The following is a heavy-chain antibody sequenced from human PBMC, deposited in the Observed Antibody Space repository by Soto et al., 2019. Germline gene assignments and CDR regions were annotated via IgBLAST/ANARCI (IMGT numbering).Heavy chain of an antibody. CDR1: GQSFSGHS. CDR2: INESGST. D-gene: IGHD1-1*01. J-gene: IGHJ4*02. Sequence: QVQLQQWGAGLVKPSETLSLSCAVYGQSFSGHSWAWIRQPPGKGLEWIGEINESGSTYYNPSLKRRVTISTDTFKNQFPLKLSSVSAADTAAYVCARGSGIVALPGELEDVKYDYWGQGTLFNVAS. CDR3: ARGSGIVALPGELEDVKYDY. V-gene: IGHV4-34*01.